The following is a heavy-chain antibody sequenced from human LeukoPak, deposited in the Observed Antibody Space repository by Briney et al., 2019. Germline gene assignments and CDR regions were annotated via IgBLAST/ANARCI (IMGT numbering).Heavy chain of an antibody. Sequence: GASVKVSCKASGYTFTSYGISWVRQAPGQGLEWMGWISAYNGNTNYAQKLQGRVTMTTDTSTSTAYMELRSLRSDDTAVYCCAIAGKGGQWLVFDAFDIWGQGTMVTVSS. CDR2: ISAYNGNT. V-gene: IGHV1-18*04. J-gene: IGHJ3*02. D-gene: IGHD6-19*01. CDR3: AIAGKGGQWLVFDAFDI. CDR1: GYTFTSYG.